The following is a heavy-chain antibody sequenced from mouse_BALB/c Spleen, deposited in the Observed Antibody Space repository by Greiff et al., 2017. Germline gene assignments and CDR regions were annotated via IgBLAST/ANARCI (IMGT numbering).Heavy chain of an antibody. CDR3: ARGGAGYAMDY. CDR1: GFTFSSYA. V-gene: IGHV5-9-4*01. Sequence: EVHLVESGGGLVKPGGSLKLSCAASGFTFSSYAMSWVRQSPEKRLEWVAEISSGGSYTYYPDTVTGRFTISRDNAKNTLYLEMSSLRSEDTAMYYCARGGAGYAMDYWGQGTSVTVSS. J-gene: IGHJ4*01. CDR2: ISSGGSYT.